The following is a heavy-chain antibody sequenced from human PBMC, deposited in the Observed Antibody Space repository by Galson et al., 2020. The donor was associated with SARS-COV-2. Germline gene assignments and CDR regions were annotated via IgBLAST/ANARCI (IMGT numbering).Heavy chain of an antibody. CDR2: ISSSSSYT. V-gene: IGHV3-11*06. CDR1: GFTFSDYY. J-gene: IGHJ3*02. Sequence: GESLKISCAASGFTFSDYYMSWIRQAPGKGLEWVSYISSSSSYTNYADSVKGRFTISRDNAKNSLYLQMNSLRAEDTAVYYCARVGAYYDILTGYYMGAFDIWGQGTMVTVSS. CDR3: ARVGAYYDILTGYYMGAFDI. D-gene: IGHD3-9*01.